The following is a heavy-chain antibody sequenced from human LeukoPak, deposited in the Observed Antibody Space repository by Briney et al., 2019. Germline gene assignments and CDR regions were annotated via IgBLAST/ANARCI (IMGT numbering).Heavy chain of an antibody. Sequence: GGSLRLSCAASGFTFSSYGMHWVRQAPGKGLEWVAFIRYDGSNKYYADSVKGRFTISRDNSKNTLYLQMNSLRAEDTAVYYCTRGPGSTWYSDYWGQGTLVTVSS. CDR1: GFTFSSYG. CDR2: IRYDGSNK. CDR3: TRGPGSTWYSDY. V-gene: IGHV3-30*02. J-gene: IGHJ4*02. D-gene: IGHD6-13*01.